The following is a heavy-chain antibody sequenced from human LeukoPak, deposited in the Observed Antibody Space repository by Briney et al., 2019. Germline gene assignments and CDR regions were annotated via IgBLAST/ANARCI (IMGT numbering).Heavy chain of an antibody. CDR2: IYTSGST. J-gene: IGHJ4*02. CDR3: ARGYYDILTGYYGRVGYYFDY. CDR1: GGSISSGSYY. D-gene: IGHD3-9*01. Sequence: PSETLSLTCTVSGGSISSGSYYWSWIRQPAGKGLEWIGRIYTSGSTNYNPSLKSRVTISVDTSKNQFSLKLSSVTAADTAVYYCARGYYDILTGYYGRVGYYFDYWGQGTLVTVSS. V-gene: IGHV4-61*02.